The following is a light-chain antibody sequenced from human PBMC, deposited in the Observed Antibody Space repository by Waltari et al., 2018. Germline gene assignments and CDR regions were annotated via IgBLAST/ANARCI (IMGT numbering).Light chain of an antibody. CDR1: NIGGKT. V-gene: IGLV3-21*02. CDR3: QVWDSSSDRPV. CDR2: DDY. J-gene: IGLJ3*02. Sequence: SYVLTQPPSVSVALGQTATITCGGNNIGGKTVHWYQQKPGQAPVLVVYDDYYRPSWIPVRFSGSNSGNTAALTISWVEAGDEADYYCQVWDSSSDRPVFGGGTKVFVL.